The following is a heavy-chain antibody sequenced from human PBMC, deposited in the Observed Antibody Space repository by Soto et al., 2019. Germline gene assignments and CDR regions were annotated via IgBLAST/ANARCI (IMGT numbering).Heavy chain of an antibody. CDR1: GYTFTGYY. Sequence: ASVKVSCKASGYTFTGYYMHWVRQAPGQGLEWMGWINPNSGGTNYAQKFQGWVTMTRDTSISTAYMELSRLRSDDTAVYYCARAQPGITMVRGVITPDSGMDVWGQGTTVTVSS. J-gene: IGHJ6*02. V-gene: IGHV1-2*04. CDR3: ARAQPGITMVRGVITPDSGMDV. CDR2: INPNSGGT. D-gene: IGHD3-10*01.